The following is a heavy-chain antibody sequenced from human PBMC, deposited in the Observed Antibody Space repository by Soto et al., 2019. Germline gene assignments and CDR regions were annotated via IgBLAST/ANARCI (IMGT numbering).Heavy chain of an antibody. V-gene: IGHV4-31*03. J-gene: IGHJ4*02. CDR1: GGSISSGGYY. CDR2: IYYSGST. CDR3: ERLGVTQGFDY. Sequence: PSETLSLTCTVSGGSISSGGYYWSWIRQHPGKGLEWIGYIYYSGSTYYNPSLKSRVTISVDTSKNQFSLKLSSVTAADTAVYYCERLGVTQGFDYWGQGTLVTLSS. D-gene: IGHD2-8*01.